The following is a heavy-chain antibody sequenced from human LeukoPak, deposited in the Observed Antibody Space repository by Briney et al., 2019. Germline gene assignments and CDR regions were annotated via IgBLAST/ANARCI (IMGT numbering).Heavy chain of an antibody. CDR3: EGTYYYDSSDDY. D-gene: IGHD3-22*01. Sequence: PGGSLRLSCAASGFTFSSYAMSWLRQAPGKGLECVSAISGSGFSTYYADSVKGRFTISRDNSKNTLYLQMNSLRAEDTAVYYCEGTYYYDSSDDYWGQGTLVTVSS. CDR1: GFTFSSYA. J-gene: IGHJ4*02. CDR2: ISGSGFST. V-gene: IGHV3-23*01.